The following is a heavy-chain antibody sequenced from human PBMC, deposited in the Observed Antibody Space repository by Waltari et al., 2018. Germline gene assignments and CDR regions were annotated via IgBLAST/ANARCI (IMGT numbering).Heavy chain of an antibody. CDR3: ANYGYDFWSALPPFDP. CDR2: IRYDGSNK. J-gene: IGHJ5*02. V-gene: IGHV3-30*02. D-gene: IGHD3-3*01. Sequence: QVQLVESGGGVVQPGGSLRLSCAASGFTFSSYGMHWVRQAPGKGLGWVAFIRYDGSNKYYADSVKGRFTISRDNSKNTLYLQMNSLRAEDTAVYYCANYGYDFWSALPPFDPWGQGTLVTVSS. CDR1: GFTFSSYG.